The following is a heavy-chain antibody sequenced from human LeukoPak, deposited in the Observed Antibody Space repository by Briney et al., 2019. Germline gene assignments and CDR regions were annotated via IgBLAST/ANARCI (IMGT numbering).Heavy chain of an antibody. CDR3: AKGGLGYYGMDV. V-gene: IGHV3-23*01. CDR1: GFTFSSYA. CDR2: ISGSGGST. Sequence: HSGGSLRLSCAASGFTFSSYAMSWVRQAPGKGLEWVSAISGSGGSTYYADSVKGRFTISRDNSKNTLYLQMNSLRAEDTAVYYCAKGGLGYYGMDVWGQGTTVTVSS. J-gene: IGHJ6*02. D-gene: IGHD4-17*01.